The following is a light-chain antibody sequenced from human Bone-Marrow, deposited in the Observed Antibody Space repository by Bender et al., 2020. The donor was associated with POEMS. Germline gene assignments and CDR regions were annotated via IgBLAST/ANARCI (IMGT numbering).Light chain of an antibody. CDR2: GVT. V-gene: IGLV2-14*01. Sequence: QSALTQPASVSGSPGQSITISCTATTSDFGGYNYVSWHQHHSGRAPKLLIYGVTHRRSGVSNRFSGSKSGNTASLTISGLQSDDEADYYCSSYTTSNTLLFGGGTKLTVL. CDR3: SSYTTSNTLL. J-gene: IGLJ2*01. CDR1: TSDFGGYNY.